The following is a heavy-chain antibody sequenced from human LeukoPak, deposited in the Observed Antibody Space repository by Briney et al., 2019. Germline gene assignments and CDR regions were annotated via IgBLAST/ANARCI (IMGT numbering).Heavy chain of an antibody. V-gene: IGHV3-21*01. D-gene: IGHD6-13*01. CDR1: GFTFSSYS. CDR3: ARDRAAAGVPPRRRFDP. J-gene: IGHJ5*02. CDR2: ISSSSSYK. Sequence: GGXLRLSCAASGFTFSSYSMNWVRQAPGKGLEWVSSISSSSSYKYYADSVKGRFTISRENDKNSLYMQMNRLRAEDTAVYYCARDRAAAGVPPRRRFDPWGQGTLVTVSS.